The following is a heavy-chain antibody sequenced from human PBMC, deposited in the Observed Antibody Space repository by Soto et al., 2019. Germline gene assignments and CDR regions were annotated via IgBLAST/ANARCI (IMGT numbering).Heavy chain of an antibody. Sequence: QMQPLPSDVSSGYVGSSGYCCSWILKPPGKGMEWIGYIYHRGSTYYNPSLKSRVTISVDRSKNQFSLKLSSVTAADTAVYYCARAVGFGAVASDYWVKGTLVTVS. J-gene: IGHJ4*02. V-gene: IGHV4-30-2*01. CDR2: IYHRGST. CDR1: SGYVGSSGYC. D-gene: IGHD6-19*01. CDR3: ARAVGFGAVASDY.